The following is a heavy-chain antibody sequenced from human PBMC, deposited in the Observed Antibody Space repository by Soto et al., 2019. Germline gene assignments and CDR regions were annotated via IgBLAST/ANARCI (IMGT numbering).Heavy chain of an antibody. V-gene: IGHV2-5*02. CDR2: IYWDDDK. J-gene: IGHJ4*02. CDR1: GFSLTTTGMG. Sequence: QITLKESGPTLVKPTQTLTLTCTFSGFSLTTTGMGVGWIRQPPGKALEWLALIYWDDDKRYRPTLKIRLIITKDTYNNQGDLTMTNMDPVDTAAYYCAFIPSGAAITGGFDYWGKGTLVTVSS. D-gene: IGHD5-12*01. CDR3: AFIPSGAAITGGFDY.